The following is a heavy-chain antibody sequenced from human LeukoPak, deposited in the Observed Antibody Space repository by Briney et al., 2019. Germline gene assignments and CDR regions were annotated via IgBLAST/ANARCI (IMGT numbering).Heavy chain of an antibody. Sequence: ALVKVSCKASGYTFTGYYMHWVRQAPGQGLEWMGWINPNSGGTNYAQKFQGRVTMTRDTSISTAYMELSRLRSDDTAVYYCARDHGDYGNWFDPWGQGTLVTVSS. D-gene: IGHD4-17*01. CDR1: GYTFTGYY. CDR2: INPNSGGT. CDR3: ARDHGDYGNWFDP. V-gene: IGHV1-2*02. J-gene: IGHJ5*02.